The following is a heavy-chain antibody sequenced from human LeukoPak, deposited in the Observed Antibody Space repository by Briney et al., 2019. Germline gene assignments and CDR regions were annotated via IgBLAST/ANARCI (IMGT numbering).Heavy chain of an antibody. V-gene: IGHV3-11*01. CDR3: ARVKIGIANDY. J-gene: IGHJ4*02. CDR2: ISSSGSTI. Sequence: GGSLRLSCAASGFTFRDYYMSWIRQAPGKGLEWVSYISSSGSTIYCADSVKGRFTISRDNAKNSLYLQMNSLRAEDTAVYYCARVKIGIANDYWGQGTLVTVSS. CDR1: GFTFRDYY. D-gene: IGHD2/OR15-2a*01.